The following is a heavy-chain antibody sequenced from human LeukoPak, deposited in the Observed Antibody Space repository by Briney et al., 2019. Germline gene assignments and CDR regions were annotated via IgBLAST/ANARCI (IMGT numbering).Heavy chain of an antibody. CDR3: AGNSPNYYIWAGYYRDNDAFHV. Sequence: PSQTLSLTCSVSGGSISSHYWNWIRKPPGRGLEWIGFIDDSGNTNNNLSPKRRITTTVDPAKNQPSLKLRSVTPADTGVYYWAGNSPNYYIWAGYYRDNDAFHVWGQGTVVTVSS. V-gene: IGHV4-59*11. D-gene: IGHD3-9*01. J-gene: IGHJ3*01. CDR1: GGSISSHY. CDR2: IDDSGNT.